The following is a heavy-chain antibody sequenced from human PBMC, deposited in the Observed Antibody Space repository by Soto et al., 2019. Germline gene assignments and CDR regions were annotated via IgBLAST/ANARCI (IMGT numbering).Heavy chain of an antibody. CDR3: AREGRYYASGRFWWFDP. V-gene: IGHV4-34*01. CDR2: INHSGST. CDR1: VGSFSGYY. J-gene: IGHJ5*02. Sequence: LETLSLTCVVYVGSFSGYYWSWIRQPPGKGLEWTGEINHSGSTNYNPSLKSRVTISVDTSKNQFSLKLSSVTAADTAVYYCAREGRYYASGRFWWFDPWGQGTMVTVSS. D-gene: IGHD3-10*01.